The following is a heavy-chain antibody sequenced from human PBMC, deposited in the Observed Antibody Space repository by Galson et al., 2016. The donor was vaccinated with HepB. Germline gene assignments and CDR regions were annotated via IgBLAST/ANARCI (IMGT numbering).Heavy chain of an antibody. CDR2: IWHDGTNK. CDR1: GFTFSSYG. CDR3: STLRDFWSG. Sequence: SLRLSCAASGFTFSSYGMLWVRQSPGKGLEWVAIIWHDGTNKYYVDSVKGRFTISRDNAGNTLYLQMNSLRAEDTAVYYCSTLRDFWSGWGQGTLVTVSP. J-gene: IGHJ4*02. V-gene: IGHV3-33*03. D-gene: IGHD3-3*01.